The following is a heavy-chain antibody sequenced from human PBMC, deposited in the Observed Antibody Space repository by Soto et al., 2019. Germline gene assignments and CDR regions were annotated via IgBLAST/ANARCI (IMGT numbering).Heavy chain of an antibody. Sequence: EVQLLESGGGLVQPGGSLRLSCAASGFTFSTYAMTWVRQPPGKGLEWVSSVINRGSKPYHADSVKGRFTISKYNSKNMLFLQMNSLRAEDTALYYCAKDLAATATGDSFDIWGQGTMVTVSS. V-gene: IGHV3-23*01. CDR1: GFTFSTYA. CDR2: VINRGSKP. J-gene: IGHJ3*02. CDR3: AKDLAATATGDSFDI. D-gene: IGHD1-1*01.